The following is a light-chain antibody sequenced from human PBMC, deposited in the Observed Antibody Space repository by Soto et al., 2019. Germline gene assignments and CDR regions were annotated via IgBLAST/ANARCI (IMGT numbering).Light chain of an antibody. CDR3: SSYTRSSTYV. Sequence: QSALTQPPSVSGSPGQSVTISCTGTSSDVGSYNRFSWYQQPPGTAPKVMIYDVSNRPSGVPDRFSGSKSGNTASLTISGLQAEDKSDYYCSSYTRSSTYVFGTGTKLTVL. V-gene: IGLV2-18*02. J-gene: IGLJ1*01. CDR1: SSDVGSYNR. CDR2: DVS.